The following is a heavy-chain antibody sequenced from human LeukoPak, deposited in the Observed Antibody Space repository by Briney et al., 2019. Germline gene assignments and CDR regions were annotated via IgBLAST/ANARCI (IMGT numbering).Heavy chain of an antibody. Sequence: ASVKVSCKASGATFSSYAISWVRQAPGQGLEWMGGIIPIFGTANYAQKFQGRVTITADESTSTAYMELSSLRSEDTAVYYCARDRAPSTAYDILTVVGMDVWGKGTTVTVSS. D-gene: IGHD3-9*01. CDR3: ARDRAPSTAYDILTVVGMDV. J-gene: IGHJ6*04. V-gene: IGHV1-69*13. CDR2: IIPIFGTA. CDR1: GATFSSYA.